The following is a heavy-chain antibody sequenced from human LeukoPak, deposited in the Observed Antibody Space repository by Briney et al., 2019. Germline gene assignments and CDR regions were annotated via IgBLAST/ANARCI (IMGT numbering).Heavy chain of an antibody. J-gene: IGHJ3*02. D-gene: IGHD3-22*01. V-gene: IGHV3-30*03. CDR3: ASDYDSSAFDI. Sequence: GGSLRLSCAASGFTFSSYGMHWVRQAPGKGLEWVAVISYDGSNKYYADSVKGRFTISRDNSKNTLYLQMNSLRAEDTAVYYCASDYDSSAFDIWGQGTMVTVSS. CDR1: GFTFSSYG. CDR2: ISYDGSNK.